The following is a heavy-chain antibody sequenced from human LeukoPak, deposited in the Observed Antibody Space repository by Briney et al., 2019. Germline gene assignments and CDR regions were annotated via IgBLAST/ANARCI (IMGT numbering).Heavy chain of an antibody. J-gene: IGHJ5*02. V-gene: IGHV3-66*02. D-gene: IGHD3-3*01. CDR3: ARLRFWYNWFDP. CDR2: IYSGGST. Sequence: GGSLRLSCAASGFTVSNNYMSWLRKAPGKGLEWVSVIYSGGSTYYADSVQGRFTISRDNSKNTVYLQRNSLRAEDTAVYYCARLRFWYNWFDPWGQGTLVTVSS. CDR1: GFTVSNNY.